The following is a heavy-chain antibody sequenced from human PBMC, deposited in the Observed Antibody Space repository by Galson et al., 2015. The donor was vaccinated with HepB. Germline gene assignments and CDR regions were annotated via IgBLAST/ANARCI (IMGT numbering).Heavy chain of an antibody. V-gene: IGHV3-23*01. Sequence: SLRLSCAASRFTFSNYVMNWVRQAPGKGLEWVSSTSGSGGSTYYAGSVKGRFTTSRDNSKNTLYLQMNSLRAEDTAVYYCAKNSGSSWFVPYHFDSWGQGTLVTVSS. D-gene: IGHD6-13*01. CDR1: RFTFSNYV. J-gene: IGHJ4*02. CDR2: TSGSGGST. CDR3: AKNSGSSWFVPYHFDS.